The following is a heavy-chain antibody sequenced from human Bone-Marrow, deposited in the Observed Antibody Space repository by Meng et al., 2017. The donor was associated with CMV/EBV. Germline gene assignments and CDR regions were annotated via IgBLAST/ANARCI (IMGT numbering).Heavy chain of an antibody. CDR1: GFTFSSYS. J-gene: IGHJ4*02. D-gene: IGHD6-6*01. Sequence: ASGFTFSSYSMNWGRQAPGKGLEWVSTISSSSSYIYYADSVKGRFTISRDNAKNSLYLQMNSLRAEDTAVYYCARGIGIAARRGFDYWGQGTLVTVSS. CDR2: ISSSSSYI. CDR3: ARGIGIAARRGFDY. V-gene: IGHV3-21*01.